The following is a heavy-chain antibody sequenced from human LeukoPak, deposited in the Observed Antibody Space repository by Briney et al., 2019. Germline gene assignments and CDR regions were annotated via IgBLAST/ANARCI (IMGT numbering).Heavy chain of an antibody. D-gene: IGHD3-10*01. J-gene: IGHJ4*02. CDR3: ARGGNSLDY. Sequence: GGSLRLSCAASGFTFSSYSMNWVRQAPGKGLEWVSYISSSSTIYYADSVKGRFAISRDNAKNSLYLQMNSLRVEDTAVYYCARGGNSLDYWGQGTLVTVSS. CDR1: GFTFSSYS. CDR2: ISSSSTI. V-gene: IGHV3-48*01.